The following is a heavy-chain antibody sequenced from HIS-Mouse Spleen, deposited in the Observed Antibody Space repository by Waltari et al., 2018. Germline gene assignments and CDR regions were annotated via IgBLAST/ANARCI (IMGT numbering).Heavy chain of an antibody. CDR2: IYYSGRT. J-gene: IGHJ2*01. CDR3: AREIPYSSSWYDWYFDL. D-gene: IGHD6-13*01. V-gene: IGHV4-39*07. Sequence: QLQLQESGPGLVKPSETLSLTCTVSGGSISSSSYYWGWIRQPPGKGLEWIGGIYYSGRTYYNPSLKSRVTISVETSKNQFSLKLSSVTAADTAVYYCAREIPYSSSWYDWYFDLWGRGTLVTVSS. CDR1: GGSISSSSYY.